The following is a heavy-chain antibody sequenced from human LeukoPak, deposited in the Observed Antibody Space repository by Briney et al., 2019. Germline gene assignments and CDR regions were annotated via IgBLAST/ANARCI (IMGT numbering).Heavy chain of an antibody. V-gene: IGHV1-46*01. CDR3: ARVSPHRKMSYGNQNWFDT. Sequence: ASVKVSCKASGYTFTSYYMHWVRQAPGQGLEWMGIINPSGGSTSYAQKFQGRVTMTRDTSTSTAHMELRSLRSDDTAVYYCARVSPHRKMSYGNQNWFDTWGQGTLVTVSS. J-gene: IGHJ5*02. D-gene: IGHD3-16*01. CDR2: INPSGGST. CDR1: GYTFTSYY.